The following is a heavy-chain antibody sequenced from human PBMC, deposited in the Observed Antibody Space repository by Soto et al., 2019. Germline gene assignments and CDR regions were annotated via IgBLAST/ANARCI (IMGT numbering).Heavy chain of an antibody. CDR3: ATKGVAVAEIDY. J-gene: IGHJ4*02. Sequence: ASVKVSCKVSGYTLTELSMHWVRQAPGKGLEWMGGFDPEDSETIYAQKFQGRVTMTEDTSTDTAYMELSSLRSEDTAVYYCATKGVAVAEIDYWGQGTLVTVSS. CDR2: FDPEDSET. CDR1: GYTLTELS. D-gene: IGHD6-19*01. V-gene: IGHV1-24*01.